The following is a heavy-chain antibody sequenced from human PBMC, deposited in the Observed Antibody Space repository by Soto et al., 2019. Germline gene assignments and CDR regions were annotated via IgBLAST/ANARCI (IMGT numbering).Heavy chain of an antibody. Sequence: PSETLSLTCTVSGGSISSGDYYWCWIRQPPGKGLEWIGYIYYSGSTYYNPSLKSRVTISVDTSKNQFSLKLSSVTAADTAVYYCVCGDNYNLDAFDLWGQGXMVTVSS. CDR3: VCGDNYNLDAFDL. CDR1: GGSISSGDYY. CDR2: IYYSGST. J-gene: IGHJ3*01. V-gene: IGHV4-30-4*01. D-gene: IGHD4-4*01.